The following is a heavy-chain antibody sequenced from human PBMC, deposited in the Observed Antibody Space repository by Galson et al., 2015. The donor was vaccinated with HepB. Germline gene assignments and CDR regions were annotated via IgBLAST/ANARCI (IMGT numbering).Heavy chain of an antibody. CDR2: ISSSSSYI. D-gene: IGHD5-18*01. V-gene: IGHV3-21*01. J-gene: IGHJ5*02. CDR3: ARDSIGTAMVGNWFDP. Sequence: SLRLSCAASGFTFSSYSMNWVRQAPGKGLEWVSSISSSSSYIYYADSVKGRFTISRDNSKNTLYLQMNSLRAEDTAVYYCARDSIGTAMVGNWFDPWGQGTLVTVSS. CDR1: GFTFSSYS.